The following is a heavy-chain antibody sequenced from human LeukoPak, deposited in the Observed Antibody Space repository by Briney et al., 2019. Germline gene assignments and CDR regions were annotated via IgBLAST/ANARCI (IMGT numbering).Heavy chain of an antibody. D-gene: IGHD2-21*01. CDR2: INQDGSQT. Sequence: GGSLRLSCAASGFTFTNSWVSWVRQSAGKGLEWVANINQDGSQTDYLDSVKGRFTVSRDNARNSLYLQMNSLRAEDTAVYYCVRHINYWGQGTLVTVSS. CDR3: VRHINY. CDR1: GFTFTNSW. J-gene: IGHJ4*02. V-gene: IGHV3-7*05.